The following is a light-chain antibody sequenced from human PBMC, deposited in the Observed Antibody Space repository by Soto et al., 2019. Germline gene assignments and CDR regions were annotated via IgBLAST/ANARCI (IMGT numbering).Light chain of an antibody. CDR2: KVS. CDR3: SSYTSSSTLYD. J-gene: IGLJ1*01. V-gene: IGLV2-14*01. CDR1: SSDVGGYNY. Sequence: QSALTQPAPVSGSPGQSITFSCTGTSSDVGGYNYLSWYQQHPGKAPTLMIYKVSNQPSGVSNRFSGSQSGHMPSLPIPGLQAEDEADYYCSSYTSSSTLYDFGTGTKATV.